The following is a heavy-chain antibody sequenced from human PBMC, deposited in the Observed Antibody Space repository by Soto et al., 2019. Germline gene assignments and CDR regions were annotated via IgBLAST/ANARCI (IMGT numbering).Heavy chain of an antibody. CDR1: GGSISSGGYY. CDR3: ARLGGYYQSLDT. CDR2: VYYTGTT. V-gene: IGHV4-61*08. D-gene: IGHD3-22*01. Sequence: SDTLSLTCTVSGGSISSGGYYWTWIRQPPGKGLEWIGYVYYTGTTTYSPSLKSRVTISVDTSMNQISLKLSSVTAADTAFYYCARLGGYYQSLDTGGQGTRVTVS. J-gene: IGHJ5*02.